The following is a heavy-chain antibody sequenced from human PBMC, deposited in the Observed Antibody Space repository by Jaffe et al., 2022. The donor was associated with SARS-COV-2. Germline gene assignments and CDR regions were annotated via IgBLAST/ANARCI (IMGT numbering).Heavy chain of an antibody. D-gene: IGHD3-22*01. J-gene: IGHJ2*01. V-gene: IGHV4-39*01. Sequence: QLQLQESGPGLVKPSETLSLTCTVSGGSISSSSYYWGWIRQPPGKGLEWIGSIYYSGSTYYNPSLKSRVTISVDTSKNQFSLKLSSVTAADTAVYYCARSFPRYYYDSSGHGSYFDLWGRGTLVTVSS. CDR3: ARSFPRYYYDSSGHGSYFDL. CDR2: IYYSGST. CDR1: GGSISSSSYY.